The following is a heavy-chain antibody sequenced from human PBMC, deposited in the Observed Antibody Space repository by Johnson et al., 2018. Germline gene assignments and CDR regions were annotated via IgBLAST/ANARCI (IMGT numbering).Heavy chain of an antibody. CDR1: GFTFSSYG. J-gene: IGHJ5*02. CDR2: ILYDGSNE. D-gene: IGHD4-11*01. CDR3: AKDSWNSDYRGGGPNWFDP. Sequence: QVQLVESGGGVVEPGRSLRLSCAASGFTFSSYGMHWVRQAPGRGMEWVAVILYDGSNEYYVDSVKGRFTISRDNSKNTLYLQMNSLRVEDTAVYDCAKDSWNSDYRGGGPNWFDPWGQGTLVTVSS. V-gene: IGHV3-33*05.